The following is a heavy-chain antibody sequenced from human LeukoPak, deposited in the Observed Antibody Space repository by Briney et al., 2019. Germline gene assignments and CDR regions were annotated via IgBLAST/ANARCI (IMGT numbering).Heavy chain of an antibody. CDR1: GGTFSSHA. D-gene: IGHD6-13*01. Sequence: SVKVSCKGSGGTFSSHAISWVRQAPGQGLEWMGGIIPIFGTANYAQKFQGRVTITADKSTSTAYMELSNLRSEDTAVYYCASQTREQQLVHSGNYYFDYWGQGTLVTVSS. CDR2: IIPIFGTA. CDR3: ASQTREQQLVHSGNYYFDY. J-gene: IGHJ4*02. V-gene: IGHV1-69*06.